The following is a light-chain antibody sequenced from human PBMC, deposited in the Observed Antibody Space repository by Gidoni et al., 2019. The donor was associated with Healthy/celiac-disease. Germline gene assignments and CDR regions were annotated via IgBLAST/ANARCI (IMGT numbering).Light chain of an antibody. Sequence: EIVLTQSPATLSLSPGERATLSCRASQSVRSYLAWYQQKPGQAPMLLIYDASNRATGIPARFSGSGSGTDFTLTISSLEPEDFAVYYCQQRSNWPPIFTFGPGTKVDIK. CDR3: QQRSNWPPIFT. J-gene: IGKJ3*01. CDR1: QSVRSY. CDR2: DAS. V-gene: IGKV3-11*01.